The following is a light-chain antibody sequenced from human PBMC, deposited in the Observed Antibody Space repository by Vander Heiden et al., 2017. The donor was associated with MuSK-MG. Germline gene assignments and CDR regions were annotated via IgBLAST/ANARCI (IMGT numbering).Light chain of an antibody. V-gene: IGKV1-8*01. CDR2: AAS. CDR1: QGISSY. Sequence: AIRMTQSPSSFSASTGDRVTITCRASQGISSYLAWYQQKPGKAPKLLIYAASTLQSGVPSRFSGSGSGTDFTLTISCLQSEDFATYYCQQYDSYPSTFGQGTKLEIK. J-gene: IGKJ2*01. CDR3: QQYDSYPST.